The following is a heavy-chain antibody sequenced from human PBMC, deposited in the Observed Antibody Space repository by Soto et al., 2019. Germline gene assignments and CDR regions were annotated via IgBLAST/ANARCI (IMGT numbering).Heavy chain of an antibody. CDR3: ARDSSSWDRYYYYYGMDV. CDR1: GFTFSSYW. CDR2: INSDGSST. V-gene: IGHV3-74*01. D-gene: IGHD6-13*01. J-gene: IGHJ6*02. Sequence: EVQLVESGGGLVQPGGSLRLSCAASGFTFSSYWMHWVRQAPGKGLVRVSRINSDGSSTSYADSVKGRFTISRDNAKNTLYLQMNSLRAEDTAVYYCARDSSSWDRYYYYYGMDVWGQGTTVTVSS.